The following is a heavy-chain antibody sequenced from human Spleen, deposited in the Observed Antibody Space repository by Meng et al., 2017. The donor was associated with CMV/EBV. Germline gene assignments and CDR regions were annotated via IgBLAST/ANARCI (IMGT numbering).Heavy chain of an antibody. CDR3: ARARKDYYGSGSYYCVY. V-gene: IGHV1-2*02. J-gene: IGHJ4*02. CDR1: YTVTGYY. D-gene: IGHD3-10*01. Sequence: YTVTGYYMHWVRQAPGQGLEWMGWINPNSGGTNYAQKFQGRVTMTRDTSISTAYMELSRLRSDDTAVYYCARARKDYYGSGSYYCVYWGQGTLVTVSS. CDR2: INPNSGGT.